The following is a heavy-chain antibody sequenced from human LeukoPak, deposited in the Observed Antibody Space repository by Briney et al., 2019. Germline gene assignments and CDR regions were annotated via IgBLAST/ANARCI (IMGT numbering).Heavy chain of an antibody. J-gene: IGHJ4*02. V-gene: IGHV3-13*04. CDR3: ARGALGFDY. CDR1: GFIFSSYD. CDR2: IGKAGDT. Sequence: GGSLRLSCAASGFIFSSYDMHWVRQATGKGLEWVSGIGKAGDTYYAGSVKSRFTISRENAKSSLYLQMNSLRAGDTAVYYCARGALGFDYWGQGTLVTVSS.